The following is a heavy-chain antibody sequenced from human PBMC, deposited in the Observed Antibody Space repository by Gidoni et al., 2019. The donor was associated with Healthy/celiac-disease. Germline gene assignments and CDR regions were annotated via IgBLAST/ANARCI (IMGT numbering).Heavy chain of an antibody. CDR2: ISAYNGNT. CDR1: GYPFTRYG. CDR3: ARVQAYGSGSLWRLDY. Sequence: QVQLVQSGAEVKKPGASVKVSCKASGYPFTRYGISWVRQAPGQGLEWMGWISAYNGNTNYAQKHQGRVTMTTDTSTSTAYMELRSLRSDDTAGYYCARVQAYGSGSLWRLDYWGQGTLVTVSS. J-gene: IGHJ4*02. D-gene: IGHD3-10*01. V-gene: IGHV1-18*01.